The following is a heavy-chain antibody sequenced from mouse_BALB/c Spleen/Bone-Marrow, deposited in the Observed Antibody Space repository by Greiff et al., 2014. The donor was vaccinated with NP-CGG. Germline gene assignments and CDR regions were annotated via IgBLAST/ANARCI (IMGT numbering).Heavy chain of an antibody. D-gene: IGHD1-1*01. Sequence: VMLVESGPGLVAPSQSLSITCTVSGFSLSRYSVHWVRQPPGKGLEWQGMIWGGGNTDYNSALKSRLSISKDNSKSQVFLKMNSLQTDDAAMYYCARSGTLAMDFWGQGTSVTVSS. V-gene: IGHV2-6-4*01. CDR1: GFSLSRYS. J-gene: IGHJ4*01. CDR2: IWGGGNT. CDR3: ARSGTLAMDF.